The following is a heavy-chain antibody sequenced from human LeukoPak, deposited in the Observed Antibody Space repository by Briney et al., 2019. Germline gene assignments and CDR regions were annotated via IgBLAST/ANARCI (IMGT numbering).Heavy chain of an antibody. CDR2: TYYRSKWYN. D-gene: IGHD6-19*01. CDR1: GDSVSSNSAA. J-gene: IGHJ5*02. V-gene: IGHV6-1*01. Sequence: SQTLSLTCAISGDSVSSNSAAWNWIRQSPSRGLEWLGRTYYRSKWYNDYAVSVKSRITINPDTSKNQFSLQPNSVTPEDTAVYYCARNLGYSSGWYSPDWFDPWGQGTLVTVSS. CDR3: ARNLGYSSGWYSPDWFDP.